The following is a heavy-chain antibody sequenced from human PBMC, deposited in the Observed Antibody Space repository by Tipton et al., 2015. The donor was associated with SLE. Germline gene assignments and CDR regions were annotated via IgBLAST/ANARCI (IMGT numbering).Heavy chain of an antibody. D-gene: IGHD6-6*01. V-gene: IGHV3-23*01. CDR1: GFTFSDYY. CDR2: ISGSVGST. J-gene: IGHJ4*02. CDR3: ASSSSYYFDY. Sequence: GSLRLSCAASGFTFSDYYMSWIRQAPGKWLEWVSAISGSVGSTYYADSVKGRFTIYRDNSKNTLYLQMNSLRAEYTAVYYCASSSSYYFDYWGQGTLVTVSS.